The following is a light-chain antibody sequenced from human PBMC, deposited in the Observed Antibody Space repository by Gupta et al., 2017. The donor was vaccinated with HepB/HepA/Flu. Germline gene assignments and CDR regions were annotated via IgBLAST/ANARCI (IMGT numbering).Light chain of an antibody. CDR1: SSDVGSYNL. Sequence: SALPQPASVSRSPGQSITISCTGTSSDVGSYNLVSWYQQHPGKAPKLMIYEVSKRPSGVSNRFSGSKSGNTASLTISGLQAEDEADYYCCSYAGSSTFVVFGGGTKLTVL. CDR3: CSYAGSSTFVV. J-gene: IGLJ2*01. V-gene: IGLV2-23*02. CDR2: EVS.